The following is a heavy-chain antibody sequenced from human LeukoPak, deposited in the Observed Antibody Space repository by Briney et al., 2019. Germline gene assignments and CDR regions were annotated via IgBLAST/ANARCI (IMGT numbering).Heavy chain of an antibody. CDR2: ISAYNGNT. CDR3: ARTEHGVVVVAATPGWFDS. CDR1: GYTFTSYG. D-gene: IGHD2-15*01. J-gene: IGHJ5*01. Sequence: ASVKVSSKASGYTFTSYGTSWVRQAPGQGLEWMGWISAYNGNTNYAQKLQGRVTMTTDTSTSTAYMELRSLRSDDTAVYYCARTEHGVVVVAATPGWFDSRGQGTLVTVSS. V-gene: IGHV1-18*01.